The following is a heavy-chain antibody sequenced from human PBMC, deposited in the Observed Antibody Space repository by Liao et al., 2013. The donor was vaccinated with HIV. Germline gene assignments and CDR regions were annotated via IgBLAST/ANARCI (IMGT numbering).Heavy chain of an antibody. Sequence: QVQLQESGPGLVKPSETLSLTCTVSGGSISSGDYYWSWIRQPPGKGLEWIGYIFNSGSTFYNPSLKSRVTISVDTSKKQFSLKLSSVTAADTAVYYCARVVRGDTYYYYMDVWGKGTTVAVSS. J-gene: IGHJ6*03. D-gene: IGHD4-17*01. CDR2: IFNSGST. CDR1: GGSISSGDYY. CDR3: ARVVRGDTYYYYMDV. V-gene: IGHV4-30-4*08.